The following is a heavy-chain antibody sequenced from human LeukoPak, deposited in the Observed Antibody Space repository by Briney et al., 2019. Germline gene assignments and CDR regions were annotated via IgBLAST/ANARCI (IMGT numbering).Heavy chain of an antibody. CDR3: ARDYTLTTFPYGMDV. CDR1: GGSISSYY. CDR2: IYYSGST. J-gene: IGHJ6*02. V-gene: IGHV4-59*01. D-gene: IGHD4/OR15-4a*01. Sequence: SETLSLTCTVSGGSISSYYWSWIRQPPGKGLEWIGYIYYSGSTNYNPSLKSRVTMSVDTSKNQFSLKLSSVTAADTAVYYCARDYTLTTFPYGMDVWGQGTTVTVSS.